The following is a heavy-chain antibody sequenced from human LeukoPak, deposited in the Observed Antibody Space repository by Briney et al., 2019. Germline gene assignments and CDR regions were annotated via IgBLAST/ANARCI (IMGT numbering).Heavy chain of an antibody. CDR3: ATSRAQTLAYCGGGCYSGFDY. Sequence: GASVKVSCKASGYTFPAYYMHWVRQAPGQGLDWLGWINPDSGGTNYAQKFQGRVTMTRDPSISTAYMELSWLRSDDTAMYYCATSRAQTLAYCGGGCYSGFDYWGQGTLVSVSS. CDR1: GYTFPAYY. CDR2: INPDSGGT. V-gene: IGHV1-2*02. J-gene: IGHJ4*02. D-gene: IGHD2-21*02.